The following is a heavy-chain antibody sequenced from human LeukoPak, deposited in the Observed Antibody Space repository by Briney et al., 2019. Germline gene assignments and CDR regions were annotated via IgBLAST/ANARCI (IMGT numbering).Heavy chain of an antibody. D-gene: IGHD4-17*01. CDR1: GYTFTGYY. CDR2: INPSGGST. V-gene: IGHV1-46*01. Sequence: ASVKVSCKASGYTFTGYYMHWVQQAPGQGLEWMGIINPSGGSTSYAQKFQGRVTMTRDMSTSTVYMELSSLRSEDTAVYYCARQTVTTWDYWGQGTLVTVSS. CDR3: ARQTVTTWDY. J-gene: IGHJ4*02.